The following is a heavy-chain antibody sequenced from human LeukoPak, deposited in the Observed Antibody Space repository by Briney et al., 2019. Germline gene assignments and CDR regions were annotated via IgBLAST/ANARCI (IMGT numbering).Heavy chain of an antibody. J-gene: IGHJ4*02. D-gene: IGHD1-26*01. CDR2: IKQDGYEK. CDR1: GFAFNEAW. V-gene: IGHV3-7*01. Sequence: GGSLRLSCAASGFAFNEAWMNWVRQTPEKGLEWVANIKQDGYEKYYVDSVKGRFTISRDNAKNSLYLQMNSLRADDTAVYYCARDKIVGPTTLDYWGQGTLVTVSS. CDR3: ARDKIVGPTTLDY.